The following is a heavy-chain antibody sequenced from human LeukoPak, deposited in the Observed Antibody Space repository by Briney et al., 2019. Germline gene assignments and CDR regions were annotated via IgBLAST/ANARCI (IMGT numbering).Heavy chain of an antibody. V-gene: IGHV3-74*01. D-gene: IGHD4-17*01. Sequence: GGSLRLSCAASGFTFTSVWMHWFRQAPGKGLVWVSRISTDGAITGYADSVKGRFTISRDNAKNTLYLQMNSLRAEDTAVYYCARDRTTVTLFDYWGQGALVTVPS. CDR1: GFTFTSVW. J-gene: IGHJ4*02. CDR2: ISTDGAIT. CDR3: ARDRTTVTLFDY.